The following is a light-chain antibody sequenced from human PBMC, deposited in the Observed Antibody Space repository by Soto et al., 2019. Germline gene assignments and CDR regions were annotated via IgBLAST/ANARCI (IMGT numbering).Light chain of an antibody. CDR3: QQTYSTPLT. CDR1: QTVYTW. Sequence: DVQMTQSPSTLSASVGDRVTITCRASQTVYTWLAWHQQKPGKPPKVLIYGASNLQSGVPPRFSGSGSGTDFTLSINSLQPEDFATYYCQQTYSTPLTFGGGTKVDIK. V-gene: IGKV1-39*01. J-gene: IGKJ4*01. CDR2: GAS.